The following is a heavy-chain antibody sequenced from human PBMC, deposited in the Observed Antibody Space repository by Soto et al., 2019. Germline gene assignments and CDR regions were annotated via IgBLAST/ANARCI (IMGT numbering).Heavy chain of an antibody. Sequence: QVQLVESGGGAVQPGRSLRLSCAASGFTFSSYAMHWVRQAPGKGLEWVAVISYDGSNKYYADSVKGRFTISRDNSKNTLYLQMNSLRAEDTAVYYCARDEGRYYDILTGYFDYWGQGTLVTVSS. CDR1: GFTFSSYA. D-gene: IGHD3-9*01. J-gene: IGHJ4*02. CDR3: ARDEGRYYDILTGYFDY. V-gene: IGHV3-30-3*01. CDR2: ISYDGSNK.